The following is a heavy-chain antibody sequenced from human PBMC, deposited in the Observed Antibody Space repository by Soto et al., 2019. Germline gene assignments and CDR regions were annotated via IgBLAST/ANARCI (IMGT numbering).Heavy chain of an antibody. CDR1: GGTFSSYA. D-gene: IGHD6-19*01. CDR3: AREDNSNMYSSGCEL. CDR2: IIPIFGTA. Sequence: GASVKVPCKASGGTFSSYAISWVRPAPGHGLVWMGGIIPIFGTANYAQKFQGRVTITADKSTSPAYMELSTPRSEDTALYYCAREDNSNMYSSGCELWGPGTLLAVSS. V-gene: IGHV1-69*06. J-gene: IGHJ4*02.